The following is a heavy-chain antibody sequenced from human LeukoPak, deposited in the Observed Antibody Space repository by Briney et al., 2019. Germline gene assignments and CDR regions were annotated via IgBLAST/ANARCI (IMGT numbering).Heavy chain of an antibody. J-gene: IGHJ4*02. V-gene: IGHV3-23*01. Sequence: PGGSLRLSCAASGFTFSSYAMSWVRQAPGKGLEWVSAISGSGGSTYYADSVKGRFTISRDNSKNTLYLQMNSLRAEDTAVYYCAAGGLLPVTEIGYWGQGTLVTVSS. CDR1: GFTFSSYA. CDR2: ISGSGGST. CDR3: AAGGLLPVTEIGY. D-gene: IGHD4-23*01.